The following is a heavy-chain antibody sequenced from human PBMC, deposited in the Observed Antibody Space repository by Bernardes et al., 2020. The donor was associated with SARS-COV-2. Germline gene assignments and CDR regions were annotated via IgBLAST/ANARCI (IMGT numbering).Heavy chain of an antibody. CDR1: GGSFSGYY. CDR2: INHSGST. V-gene: IGHV4-34*01. J-gene: IGHJ3*02. CDR3: ARGVPDAFDI. Sequence: SETLSLTCAVYGGSFSGYYWSWIRQPPGKGLEWIGEINHSGSTNYNPSLKSRVTISVDTSKNQFSLKLSSVTAADTAVYYCARGVPDAFDIWGQGTMVTGSS.